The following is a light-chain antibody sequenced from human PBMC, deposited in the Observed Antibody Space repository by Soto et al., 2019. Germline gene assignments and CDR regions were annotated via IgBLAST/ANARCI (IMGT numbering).Light chain of an antibody. CDR2: DVS. J-gene: IGLJ1*01. Sequence: QSVLTQPRSVSGSPGQSVTISCTGTSSEVGVYNYVSWYQQHPGKAPKLMIYDVSKRPSGVPDRFSGSKSGNTASLTISGLQAEDEADYYCCSYAGSYTSYNYVYGTGTKVTVL. V-gene: IGLV2-11*01. CDR1: SSEVGVYNY. CDR3: CSYAGSYTSYNYV.